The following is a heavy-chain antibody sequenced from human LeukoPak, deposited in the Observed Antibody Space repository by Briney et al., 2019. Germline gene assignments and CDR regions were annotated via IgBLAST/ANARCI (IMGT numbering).Heavy chain of an antibody. CDR1: EFTFSNYW. J-gene: IGHJ4*02. Sequence: PGGSLRLSCAASEFTFSNYWMNWVRQAPGKGLEWVANIKQDGSEKYYVDSVKGRFTISRDNAKNSLYLQMNSLRAEDTAVYYCARDRRYGYIDYWGQGALVSVSP. CDR2: IKQDGSEK. D-gene: IGHD5-18*01. CDR3: ARDRRYGYIDY. V-gene: IGHV3-7*04.